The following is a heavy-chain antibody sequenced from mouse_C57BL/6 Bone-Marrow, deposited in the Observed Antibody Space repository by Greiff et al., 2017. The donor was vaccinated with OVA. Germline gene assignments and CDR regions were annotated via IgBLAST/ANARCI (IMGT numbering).Heavy chain of an antibody. D-gene: IGHD1-1*01. Sequence: EVQLVESEGGLVQPGSSMKLSCTASGFTFSDYYMAWVRQVPEKGLEWVANINYDGSSTYYLDSLKSRFIISRDNAKNILYLQMSSLKSEDTATYYCAREDYGSFYWYFDVWGTGTTVTVSS. J-gene: IGHJ1*03. CDR2: INYDGSST. CDR1: GFTFSDYY. V-gene: IGHV5-16*01. CDR3: AREDYGSFYWYFDV.